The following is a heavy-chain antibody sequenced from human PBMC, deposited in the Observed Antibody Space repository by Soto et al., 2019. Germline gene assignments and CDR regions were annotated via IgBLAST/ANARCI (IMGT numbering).Heavy chain of an antibody. J-gene: IGHJ4*02. CDR3: ARDRDHTYDY. Sequence: QVQLGQSGAEVKKPGSSVKVSCKASGGTFSSFAISWVRQAPGQGLEWMGGIIPIFGTTNYAQKFQGRVTITADESTSTAYMEVTTLRSEDTAVYYCARDRDHTYDYWGQGTLVTVSS. CDR2: IIPIFGTT. CDR1: GGTFSSFA. V-gene: IGHV1-69*01.